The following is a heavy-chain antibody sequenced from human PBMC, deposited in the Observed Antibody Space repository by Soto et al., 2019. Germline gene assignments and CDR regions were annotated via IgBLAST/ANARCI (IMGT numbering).Heavy chain of an antibody. D-gene: IGHD4-17*01. J-gene: IGHJ1*01. CDR2: ISGSGDST. V-gene: IGHV3-23*01. CDR1: GFTFSSHA. CDR3: ARDNPPTVTHEYYQH. Sequence: GGSLRLSCAASGFTFSSHAMSWVRQAPGKGLEWVSVISGSGDSTYYADSVKGRFTISRDNSKNTLYLQMNSLRAEDTAVYYCARDNPPTVTHEYYQHWGQGTLVTVSS.